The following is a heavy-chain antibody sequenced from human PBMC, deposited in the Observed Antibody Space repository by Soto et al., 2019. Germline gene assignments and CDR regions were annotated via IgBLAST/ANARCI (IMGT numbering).Heavy chain of an antibody. V-gene: IGHV4-61*08. CDR2: VYNNVRT. CDR3: ARRPGFGHAFDI. D-gene: IGHD3-10*01. Sequence: SETLSLTCAVSGGSISSGGYSWSWIRQPPGKGLEWIGYVYNNVRTNYNPSLKSRVTISIDMSKLQFSLNLDSVTASDTAVYYCARRPGFGHAFDIWGQGTMVTVSS. CDR1: GGSISSGGYS. J-gene: IGHJ3*02.